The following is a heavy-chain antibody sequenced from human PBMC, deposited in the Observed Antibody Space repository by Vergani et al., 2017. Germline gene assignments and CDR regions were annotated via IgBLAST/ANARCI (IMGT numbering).Heavy chain of an antibody. CDR2: IYYSGST. CDR1: GGSISSSSYY. J-gene: IGHJ4*02. CDR3: ARYSYSSSSPFDY. D-gene: IGHD6-6*01. Sequence: QLQLQESGPGLVKPSETLSLTCTVSGGSISSSSYYWSWIRQPPGKGLEWIGYIYYSGSTNYNPSLKSRVTISVDTSKNQFSLKLSSVTAADTAVYYCARYSYSSSSPFDYWGQGTLVTVSS. V-gene: IGHV4-61*01.